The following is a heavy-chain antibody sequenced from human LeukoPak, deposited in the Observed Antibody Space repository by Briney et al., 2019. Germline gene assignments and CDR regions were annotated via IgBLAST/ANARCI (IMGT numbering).Heavy chain of an antibody. D-gene: IGHD6-19*01. J-gene: IGHJ4*02. CDR1: GGSFSGYY. V-gene: IGHV4-31*11. Sequence: PSETLSLTCAVYGGSFSGYYWSWLRQHPGKGLEWIGYIYYSGSTYYNPSLKSRVTISVDTSKNQFSLKVTSVTAADTAVYYCARVYLGGWYFDYWGQGTLVTVSS. CDR2: IYYSGST. CDR3: ARVYLGGWYFDY.